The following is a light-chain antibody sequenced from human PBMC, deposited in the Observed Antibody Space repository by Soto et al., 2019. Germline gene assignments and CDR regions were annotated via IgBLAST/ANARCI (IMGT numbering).Light chain of an antibody. CDR1: QSVSSF. V-gene: IGKV3-11*01. CDR3: QQRSNWPPWT. Sequence: EIVLTQSPVTLSLSPGDRATLSCRPSQSVSSFLAWYQQKPGQPPRLLIYDVSNRAAGIPARFSGSGSGTDFTLTISSLEPEDFAVYYCQQRSNWPPWTFGQGTKVEIK. J-gene: IGKJ1*01. CDR2: DVS.